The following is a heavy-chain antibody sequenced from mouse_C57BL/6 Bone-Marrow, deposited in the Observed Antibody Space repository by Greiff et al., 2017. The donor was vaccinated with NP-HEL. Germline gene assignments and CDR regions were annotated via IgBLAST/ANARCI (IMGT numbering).Heavy chain of an antibody. D-gene: IGHD2-2*01. V-gene: IGHV1-55*01. CDR2: IYPGSGST. CDR1: GYTFTSYW. CDR3: ARDYGYDLYAMDY. J-gene: IGHJ4*01. Sequence: QVQLQQPGAELVKPGASVKMSCKASGYTFTSYWITWVKQRPGQGLEWIGDIYPGSGSTNYNEKFKSKATLTVDTSSSTAYMQLSSLTFEDSAVYYCARDYGYDLYAMDYWGQGTSVTVSS.